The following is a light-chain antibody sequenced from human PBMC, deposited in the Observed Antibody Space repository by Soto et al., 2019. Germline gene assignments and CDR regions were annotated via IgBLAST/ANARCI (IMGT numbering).Light chain of an antibody. V-gene: IGKV3-20*01. CDR2: GAS. CDR1: QSVSSSY. Sequence: EIVLTQSPGTISLSPGERATLSCRASQSVSSSYLAWYQQKPGQAPRLLIYGASSRATGISDRFSGSGSGTDFALTISRLEPEDFAVYYCQQYGSSPGFTFGPGTKVDIK. J-gene: IGKJ3*01. CDR3: QQYGSSPGFT.